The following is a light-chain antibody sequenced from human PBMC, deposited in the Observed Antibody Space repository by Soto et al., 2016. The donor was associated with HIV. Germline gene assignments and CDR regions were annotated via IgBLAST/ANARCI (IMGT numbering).Light chain of an antibody. V-gene: IGLV3-25*03. CDR3: QSADSSGTYWV. Sequence: SYELTQPPSVSVPPGQTATITCSGDALPKQDAYWYQQKAGQAPVLIMYKDTERPSEIPERFSGSSSGTTVTLTISGVQLEDEADYYCQSADSSGTYWVFGEGTRLTVL. J-gene: IGLJ3*02. CDR1: ALPKQD. CDR2: KDT.